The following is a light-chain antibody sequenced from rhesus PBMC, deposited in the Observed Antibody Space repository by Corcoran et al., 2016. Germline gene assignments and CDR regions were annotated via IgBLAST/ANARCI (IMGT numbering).Light chain of an antibody. CDR3: QHYYSTPWT. J-gene: IGKJ1*01. CDR1: QGINND. CDR2: SAS. Sequence: DIQMTQSPSSLSASVGDRVTITCRASQGINNDLAWYQQKPGEIPNLLIYSASSLKSGIPSRFSGSGSGTDFTLTISSLQSEDFATDYCQHYYSTPWTFGQGTKVEI. V-gene: IGKV1S17*01.